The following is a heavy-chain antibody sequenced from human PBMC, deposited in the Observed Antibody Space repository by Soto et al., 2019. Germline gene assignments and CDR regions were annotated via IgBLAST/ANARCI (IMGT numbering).Heavy chain of an antibody. CDR2: ILYDGSQK. Sequence: PGGSLRLSCAASGLTFSSYVMHWVRQAPGKGLEWVAVILYDGSQKYYADSVKGRFTISRDNSKNTLYLQMNSLRAEDTAVYYCARDGEMTGKFDYWGQGNLVTVSS. CDR3: ARDGEMTGKFDY. V-gene: IGHV3-30-3*01. D-gene: IGHD3-9*01. J-gene: IGHJ4*02. CDR1: GLTFSSYV.